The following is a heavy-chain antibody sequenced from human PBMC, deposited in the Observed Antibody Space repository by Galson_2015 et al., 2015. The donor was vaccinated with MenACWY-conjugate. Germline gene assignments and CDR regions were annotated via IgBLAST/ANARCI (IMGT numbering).Heavy chain of an antibody. V-gene: IGHV3-7*03. CDR3: VRARGFDY. J-gene: IGHJ4*02. Sequence: SLRLSCAASGFSFNIYWMTWVRQAPGKGLEWVANIKPDGSETYSVDSVKGRFTISRDNTKNSLYLQMNSLRAEDTAVYYCVRARGFDYWGQGTLVTVSS. CDR1: GFSFNIYW. CDR2: IKPDGSET.